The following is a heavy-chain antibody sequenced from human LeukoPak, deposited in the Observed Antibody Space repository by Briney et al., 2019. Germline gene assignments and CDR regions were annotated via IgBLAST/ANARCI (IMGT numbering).Heavy chain of an antibody. Sequence: SEGSLRLSCAASGFTVSSNYMSWVRQAPGKGLEWVSVIYSGGSTYYADSVKGRFTISRDNSKNTLYLQMNSLRAEDTAVYYCAKGGRLYDSSGYSIPVDYWGQGTLVTVSS. CDR3: AKGGRLYDSSGYSIPVDY. CDR1: GFTVSSNY. V-gene: IGHV3-53*01. J-gene: IGHJ4*02. CDR2: IYSGGST. D-gene: IGHD3-22*01.